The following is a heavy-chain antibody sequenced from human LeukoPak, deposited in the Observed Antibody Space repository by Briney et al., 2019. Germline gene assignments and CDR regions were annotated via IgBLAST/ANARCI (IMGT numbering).Heavy chain of an antibody. CDR1: GFTFSSYA. CDR3: ARDSSGWKNLDY. Sequence: PGGSLRLSCAASGFTFSSYAMSWVRQAPGKGLEWVANIKHDGSEKYYVDSVKGRFTIFRDTAKNSLSLQMDSLRAEDTAVYFCARDSSGWKNLDYWGQGTLVTVST. CDR2: IKHDGSEK. J-gene: IGHJ4*02. V-gene: IGHV3-7*01. D-gene: IGHD6-19*01.